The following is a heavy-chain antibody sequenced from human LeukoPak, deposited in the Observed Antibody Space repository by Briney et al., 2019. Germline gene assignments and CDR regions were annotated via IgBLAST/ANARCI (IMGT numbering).Heavy chain of an antibody. CDR2: MNTNSGNT. Sequence: ASVKVSCKASGYTFTRYDINWVRQAPGQGLEWMGWMNTNSGNTGYAQKFQDRVTITRDTSMSTAYMELSSLRSEATAVYYCARAERRSYDFWGDQHYYYMDVWGEGTTVTVSS. V-gene: IGHV1-8*03. CDR3: ARAERRSYDFWGDQHYYYMDV. D-gene: IGHD3-3*01. CDR1: GYTFTRYD. J-gene: IGHJ6*03.